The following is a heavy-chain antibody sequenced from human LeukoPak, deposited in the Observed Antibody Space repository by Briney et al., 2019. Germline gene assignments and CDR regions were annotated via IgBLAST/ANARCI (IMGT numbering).Heavy chain of an antibody. Sequence: SSVKVSCKASGGTFSSYAISWVRQAPGQGLEWMGGIIPIFGTANYAQKFQGRVTITADESTSTAYMELSSLISEDTAVYYCARLGMRQQHPWSGSSYYYYSMDVWGKGTTVTVSS. CDR2: IIPIFGTA. J-gene: IGHJ6*03. CDR1: GGTFSSYA. D-gene: IGHD6-13*01. V-gene: IGHV1-69*01. CDR3: ARLGMRQQHPWSGSSYYYYSMDV.